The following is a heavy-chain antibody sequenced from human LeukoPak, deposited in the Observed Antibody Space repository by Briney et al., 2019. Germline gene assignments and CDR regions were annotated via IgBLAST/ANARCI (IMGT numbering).Heavy chain of an antibody. CDR1: GYTFTSYD. V-gene: IGHV1-8*01. J-gene: IGHJ4*02. D-gene: IGHD6-13*01. Sequence: ASVKVSCKASGYTFTSYDINWVRQATGQGLEWMGWMNPNSGNTGYAQKFQGRVTMTRNTSISTAYMELSSLRSEDTAVYYCAIGRIAAAGSFDYWGQGTLVTVSS. CDR3: AIGRIAAAGSFDY. CDR2: MNPNSGNT.